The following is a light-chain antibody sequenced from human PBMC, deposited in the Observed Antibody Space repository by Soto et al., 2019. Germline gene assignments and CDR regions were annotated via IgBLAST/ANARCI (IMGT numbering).Light chain of an antibody. V-gene: IGLV2-14*01. CDR3: SSYTSSSTYV. CDR2: DVS. J-gene: IGLJ1*01. CDR1: SRAVGGYNY. Sequence: QSALTQPDSVSGSTGQSITISCAGTSRAVGGYNYVSWYQQHPGKAPKLMIYDVSNRPSGVSNRFSGSKSGNTASLTISGLQAEDEADYYCSSYTSSSTYVFGTGTKLTVL.